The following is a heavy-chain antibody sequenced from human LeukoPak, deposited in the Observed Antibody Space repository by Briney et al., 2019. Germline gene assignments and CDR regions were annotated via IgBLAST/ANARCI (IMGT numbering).Heavy chain of an antibody. J-gene: IGHJ4*02. CDR2: ISGMSSTI. CDR3: ARDSSDAYNPEPGY. Sequence: PGGSLRLSCAASGFTLSDYYMSWIRQAPGKGLEWVSFISGMSSTIYYADSVKGRFTISRDNAKNSVYLQMNSLRDEDTAVYYCARDSSDAYNPEPGYWGQGTLVTVSS. CDR1: GFTLSDYY. V-gene: IGHV3-11*04. D-gene: IGHD5-24*01.